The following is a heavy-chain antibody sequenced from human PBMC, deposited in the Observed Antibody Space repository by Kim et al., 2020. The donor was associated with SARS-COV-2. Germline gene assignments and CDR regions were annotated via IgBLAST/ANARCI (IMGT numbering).Heavy chain of an antibody. D-gene: IGHD3-9*01. Sequence: SVKVSCKASGGTFSSYAISWVRQAPGQGLEWMGGIIPIFGTANYAQKFQGRVTITADESTSTAYMELSSLRSEDTAVYYCARAKSDILTGYYHYYYYGMDVWGQGTTVTVSS. CDR1: GGTFSSYA. CDR3: ARAKSDILTGYYHYYYYGMDV. J-gene: IGHJ6*02. CDR2: IIPIFGTA. V-gene: IGHV1-69*13.